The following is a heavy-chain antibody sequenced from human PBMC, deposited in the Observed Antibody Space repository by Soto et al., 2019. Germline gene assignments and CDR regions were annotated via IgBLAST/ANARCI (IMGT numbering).Heavy chain of an antibody. V-gene: IGHV1-69*02. CDR1: AGTFDSYT. CDR3: ATNYGSGSTHFDH. J-gene: IGHJ4*02. CDR2: IIPMLRMA. D-gene: IGHD3-10*01. Sequence: QVQLVQSGAEVKKPGSSVKVSCSASAGTFDSYTISWMRQVPGQRLEWMGRIIPMLRMANFAQNFQGRVTMNADEATITAYLVLSSLRSADTAVYFCATNYGSGSTHFDHWGQGTPVTVTS.